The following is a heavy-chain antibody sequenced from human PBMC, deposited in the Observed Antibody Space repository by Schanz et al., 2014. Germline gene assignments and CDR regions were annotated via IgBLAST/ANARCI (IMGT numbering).Heavy chain of an antibody. V-gene: IGHV3-23*01. D-gene: IGHD1-1*01. Sequence: EVQLLESGGGLVQPGGSLRLSCLASGFAFSSYGMNWLRQAPGKGLEWVSVIGVDGTTTYYADSVKGRFTISRDNAKNSLYLEMNSLRAEDTALYYCARDRRNADLDYWGQGTLLTVSS. CDR3: ARDRRNADLDY. CDR2: IGVDGTTT. J-gene: IGHJ4*02. CDR1: GFAFSSYG.